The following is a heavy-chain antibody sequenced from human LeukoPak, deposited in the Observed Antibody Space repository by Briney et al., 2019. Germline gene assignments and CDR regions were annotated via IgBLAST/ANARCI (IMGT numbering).Heavy chain of an antibody. Sequence: GGSLRLSCAPSGFTLSNYEMNWVRLTPGKGLEWISYITKGGATVLYAESVKGRFTISRDNANSSLYLQMNSLRAEDTAVYFCARLSVSITRRFDLWGQGTLVTVSS. CDR3: ARLSVSITRRFDL. CDR2: ITKGGATV. CDR1: GFTLSNYE. D-gene: IGHD3-3*01. V-gene: IGHV3-48*03. J-gene: IGHJ5*02.